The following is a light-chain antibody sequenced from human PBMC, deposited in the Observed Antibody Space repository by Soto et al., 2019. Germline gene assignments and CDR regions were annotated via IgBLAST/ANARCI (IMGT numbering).Light chain of an antibody. CDR2: GSS. Sequence: QSVLTQPPSVSGAPGQRVTISCTGSSSNIGAGDEVHWYQQLPGTAPKLLIYGSSNRPSGVPDRFSGSKSGTSASLAITGIQAEDEADYYCQSYDSSLGDWVFGGGTKLTVL. V-gene: IGLV1-40*01. J-gene: IGLJ3*02. CDR3: QSYDSSLGDWV. CDR1: SSNIGAGDE.